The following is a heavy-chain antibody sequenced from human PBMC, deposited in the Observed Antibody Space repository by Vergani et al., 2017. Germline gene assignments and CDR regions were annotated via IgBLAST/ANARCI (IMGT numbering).Heavy chain of an antibody. CDR1: GFTFNSYA. CDR2: INNNGGST. D-gene: IGHD2-2*01. Sequence: DGQLLESGGGLIQPGGSLRLSCAASGFTFNSYAMTWVRQAPGKGLEWVTGINNNGGSTYYADSVKGRFTISRDNSKNTLYQQMTDLRAEDTATYYCAKVCGSTSCPYGGGAFDVWGHGTMVTVSS. V-gene: IGHV3-23*01. J-gene: IGHJ3*01. CDR3: AKVCGSTSCPYGGGAFDV.